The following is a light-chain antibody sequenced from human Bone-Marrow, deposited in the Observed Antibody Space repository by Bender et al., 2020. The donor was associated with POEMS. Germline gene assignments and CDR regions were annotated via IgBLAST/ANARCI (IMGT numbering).Light chain of an antibody. V-gene: IGLV2-23*02. CDR1: RSDVGSYNL. Sequence: QSALTQPASVSGSPGQSITIPCTGTRSDVGSYNLVSWYQQHPGKAPQLIIYEVSKRPSGISSRFSGSKFGNTASLTISGLQAEDEADYYCCSYTGSTDFDVFGTGTKLTVL. CDR2: EVS. J-gene: IGLJ1*01. CDR3: CSYTGSTDFDV.